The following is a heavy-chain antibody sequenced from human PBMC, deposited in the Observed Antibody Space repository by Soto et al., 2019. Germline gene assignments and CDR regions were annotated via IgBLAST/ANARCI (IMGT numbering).Heavy chain of an antibody. CDR3: AKDQGIAAAGGCDAFDI. J-gene: IGHJ3*02. Sequence: GGSLRLSCAASGFTFSSCGMHWVRQAPGKGLEWVAVISYDGSNKYYADSVKGRFTISRDNSKNTLYLQMNSLRAEDTAVYYCAKDQGIAAAGGCDAFDIWGQGTMVTVSS. CDR1: GFTFSSCG. CDR2: ISYDGSNK. D-gene: IGHD6-13*01. V-gene: IGHV3-30*18.